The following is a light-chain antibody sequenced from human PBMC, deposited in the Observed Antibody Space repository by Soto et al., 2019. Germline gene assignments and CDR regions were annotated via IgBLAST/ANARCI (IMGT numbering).Light chain of an antibody. CDR1: QSVSSN. V-gene: IGKV3-15*01. Sequence: EQVMTQSPATLSVSPGERATLSCRASQSVSSNLAWYQQKPGQAPRLLIYDASTRATGIPARFSGSGSGTEFTLTIGSLQSEDLAVYYCQQYDGWAETFGQGTKVEIK. J-gene: IGKJ1*01. CDR3: QQYDGWAET. CDR2: DAS.